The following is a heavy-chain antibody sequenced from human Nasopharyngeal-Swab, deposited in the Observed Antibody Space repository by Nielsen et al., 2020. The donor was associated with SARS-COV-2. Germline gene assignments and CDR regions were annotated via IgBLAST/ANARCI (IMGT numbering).Heavy chain of an antibody. CDR3: ARAGRVGDAYTGLDV. J-gene: IGHJ6*02. CDR1: GGSFNGFY. CDR2: IHHNERT. V-gene: IGHV4-34*01. D-gene: IGHD5-24*01. Sequence: SETLSLTCSVSGGSFNGFYWNWIRQPPGKGLEWIGEIHHNERTNYNPSLKSRVTMSVDTSNNRVSLKLTSLTATDTAVYYCARAGRVGDAYTGLDVWGQGTTVTVSS.